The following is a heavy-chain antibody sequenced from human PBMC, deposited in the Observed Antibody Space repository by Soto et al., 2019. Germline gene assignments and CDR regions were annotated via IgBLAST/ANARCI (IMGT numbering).Heavy chain of an antibody. V-gene: IGHV1-3*01. J-gene: IGHJ4*02. CDR1: GFIFTSHV. D-gene: IGHD3-10*02. CDR2: VTGGNGDT. Sequence: ASVKVSCKASGFIFTSHVVHWVRQAPGQRLEWMGWVTGGNGDTKYSQKFQGRVTITRDISATTAYMELSRLTSEDKAIYYCARDSGVRGPSGDLDYWGQGTLVTVSS. CDR3: ARDSGVRGPSGDLDY.